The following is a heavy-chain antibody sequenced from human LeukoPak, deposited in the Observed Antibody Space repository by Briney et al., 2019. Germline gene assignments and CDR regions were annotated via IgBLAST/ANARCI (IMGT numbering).Heavy chain of an antibody. D-gene: IGHD3-16*02. J-gene: IGHJ4*02. CDR3: ARARYDYVWGSYRYYFDY. Sequence: SETLSLTCTVSGGSISSGDNYWSWIRQPPGKGLEWIGYIYYSGSTYYNPSLKSRVTISVDTSKNQFSLKLSSVTAADTAVYYCARARYDYVWGSYRYYFDYWGQGTLVTVSS. CDR2: IYYSGST. V-gene: IGHV4-30-4*01. CDR1: GGSISSGDNY.